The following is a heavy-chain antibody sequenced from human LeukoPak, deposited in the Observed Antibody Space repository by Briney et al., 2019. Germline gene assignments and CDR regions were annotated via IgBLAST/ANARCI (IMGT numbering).Heavy chain of an antibody. CDR1: GGSITSGGYF. Sequence: SETLSLTCTVSGGSITSGGYFWSWIRQHPGKGLEWIGYTSYNGYTYYNPSLKSRLTISVDTSKNQFSLKLTSVAAADTAVYYCARSFGETYFDYWGQGILVTVSS. V-gene: IGHV4-31*03. CDR2: TSYNGYT. D-gene: IGHD3-10*01. CDR3: ARSFGETYFDY. J-gene: IGHJ4*02.